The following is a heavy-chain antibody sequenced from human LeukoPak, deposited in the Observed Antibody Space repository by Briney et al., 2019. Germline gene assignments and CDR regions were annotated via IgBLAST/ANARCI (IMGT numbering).Heavy chain of an antibody. D-gene: IGHD6-19*01. CDR1: GFTFSSYA. CDR2: ISSSGGST. CDR3: AKTPSGWYWYFDL. J-gene: IGHJ2*01. Sequence: GGSLRLSCAASGFTFSSYAMSWVRQAPGKGLEWVSAISSSGGSTYYADSVKGRFTISRDNSKNTLYLQMNSLRAEDTAVYYCAKTPSGWYWYFDLWGRGTLVTVSS. V-gene: IGHV3-23*01.